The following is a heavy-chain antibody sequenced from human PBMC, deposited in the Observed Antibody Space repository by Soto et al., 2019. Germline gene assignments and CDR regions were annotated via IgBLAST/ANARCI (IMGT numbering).Heavy chain of an antibody. V-gene: IGHV3-74*01. CDR2: IYTDGSRA. Sequence: EVQLVESGGGLVQPGGSLRLSCEASGFTFSSHWMHWARQAPGKGLVWVSRIYTDGSRADYADSVKGRFTISRDNAKNTVYLQVNSLGAEDTAVYYCARGAQNYYYFDYWGQGTLVTVSS. D-gene: IGHD1-7*01. CDR1: GFTFSSHW. J-gene: IGHJ4*02. CDR3: ARGAQNYYYFDY.